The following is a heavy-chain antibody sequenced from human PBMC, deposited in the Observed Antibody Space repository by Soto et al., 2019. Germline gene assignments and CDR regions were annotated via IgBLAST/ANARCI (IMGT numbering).Heavy chain of an antibody. CDR1: GGSISSYY. Sequence: SETLSLTCPVSGGSISSYYWSWIRQPPGKGLEGIGDIYYSGSTNYNPSLKSRVTISVDTSKNQFSLKLSSVTAADTAVYYCARVLIGTTDYYDSSGYSIRYFDYWGQGTLVTVSS. CDR2: IYYSGST. V-gene: IGHV4-59*12. CDR3: ARVLIGTTDYYDSSGYSIRYFDY. D-gene: IGHD3-22*01. J-gene: IGHJ4*02.